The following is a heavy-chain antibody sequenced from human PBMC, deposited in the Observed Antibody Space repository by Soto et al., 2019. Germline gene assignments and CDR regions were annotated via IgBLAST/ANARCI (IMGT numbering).Heavy chain of an antibody. Sequence: QVQLVQSGAEVKKPGSSVKVSCKASGGTFSSYTISWVRQAPGQGLEWVGGIIPLFGTINYAQEFQGRLTIVADTSTSTAYMELTSLGSDDTAVYYCARKVASSDDAFDIWGQGTMVTVSS. CDR3: ARKVASSDDAFDI. CDR2: IIPLFGTI. V-gene: IGHV1-69*06. J-gene: IGHJ3*02. CDR1: GGTFSSYT.